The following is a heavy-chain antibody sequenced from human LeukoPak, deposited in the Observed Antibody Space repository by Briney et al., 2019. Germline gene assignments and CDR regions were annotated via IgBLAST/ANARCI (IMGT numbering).Heavy chain of an antibody. D-gene: IGHD5-18*01. J-gene: IGHJ4*02. CDR1: GYTFTGYY. CDR2: INPNSGGT. Sequence: ASVKVSCKASGYTFTGYYMHWVRQAPGQGLEWMGWINPNSGGTNYAQKFQGRVTMTRDTSISTAYMELSRLRSDDTAVYYCARERDVDTAMESWGQGTLVTVSS. CDR3: ARERDVDTAMES. V-gene: IGHV1-2*02.